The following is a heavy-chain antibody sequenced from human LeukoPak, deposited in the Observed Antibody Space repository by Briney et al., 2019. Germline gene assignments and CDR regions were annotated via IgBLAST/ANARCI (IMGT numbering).Heavy chain of an antibody. Sequence: GGSLRLSCAASGFTFSGYAMSWVRQAPGKGLEWVSGISGSGGGTYYADSVKGRFTISRDNSKGTLYLQMNSLRAEDTAVYYCTSWYGYFDYWGQGTLVTVSS. CDR3: TSWYGYFDY. J-gene: IGHJ4*02. D-gene: IGHD1-14*01. CDR2: ISGSGGGT. V-gene: IGHV3-23*01. CDR1: GFTFSGYA.